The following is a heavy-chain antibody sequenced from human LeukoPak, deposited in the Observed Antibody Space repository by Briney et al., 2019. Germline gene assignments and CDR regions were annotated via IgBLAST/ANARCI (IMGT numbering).Heavy chain of an antibody. CDR3: ARTPGASSYYCSGGSCYSGRYYYYYMDV. Sequence: SETLSLTCTVSGGSISSGRYYWSWIRQPAGKGLEGIGRIYTSGSTNYNPSLKSRDTISVDTSKNQISLKLSSVTAADTAVYYCARTPGASSYYCSGGSCYSGRYYYYYMDVWGKGTTVTVSS. CDR2: IYTSGST. D-gene: IGHD2-15*01. V-gene: IGHV4-61*02. CDR1: GGSISSGRYY. J-gene: IGHJ6*03.